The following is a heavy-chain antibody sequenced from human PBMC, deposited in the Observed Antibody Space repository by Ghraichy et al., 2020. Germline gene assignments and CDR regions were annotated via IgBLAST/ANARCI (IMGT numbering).Heavy chain of an antibody. J-gene: IGHJ6*02. Sequence: SETPSLTCTVSGGSFSNYYWSWIRQSPGKGLEWIGYIYQSGNTNYNPSLQSRVAISLDTSKTQFSLTLNSVTAADAAVYYCATGSSHSTNFYYYGMDVWGQGTTVTVSS. V-gene: IGHV4-59*01. CDR1: GGSFSNYY. CDR2: IYQSGNT. CDR3: ATGSSHSTNFYYYGMDV. D-gene: IGHD6-6*01.